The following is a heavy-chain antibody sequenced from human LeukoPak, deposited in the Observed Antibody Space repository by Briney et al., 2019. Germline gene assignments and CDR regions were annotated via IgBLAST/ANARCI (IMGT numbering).Heavy chain of an antibody. J-gene: IGHJ6*03. CDR2: IYYSGST. V-gene: IGHV4-39*01. CDR1: GGSISSSSYY. CDR3: ARHIYDFWSGSTPDMDV. D-gene: IGHD3-3*01. Sequence: SETLSLTCTVSGGSISSSSYYWGWIRQPPGKGLEWIGSIYYSGSTYYNPSLKSRVTISVDTSKNQFSLKLSSVTAADTAVYYCARHIYDFWSGSTPDMDVWGKGTTVTVSS.